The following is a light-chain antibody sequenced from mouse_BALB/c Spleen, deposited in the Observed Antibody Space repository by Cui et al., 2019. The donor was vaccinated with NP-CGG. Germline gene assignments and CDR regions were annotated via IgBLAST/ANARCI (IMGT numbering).Light chain of an antibody. CDR1: TGVVTTSNY. CDR2: GTN. CDR3: ALWYSNHWV. J-gene: IGLJ1*01. Sequence: QAVVTQESALTTSPGKTVTLTCRSSTGVVTTSNYANWVQEKPDHLFTGLIGGTNNRAPGVPARFSGSLIGDKAALTITGAQTEDEAIYFCALWYSNHWVFGGGTKLTVL. V-gene: IGLV1*01.